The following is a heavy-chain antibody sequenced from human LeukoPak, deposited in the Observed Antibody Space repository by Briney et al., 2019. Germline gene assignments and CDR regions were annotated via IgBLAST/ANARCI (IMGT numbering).Heavy chain of an antibody. V-gene: IGHV4-34*01. J-gene: IGHJ4*02. CDR3: ARGGVFGYGY. CDR2: INHSGST. CDR1: GGSFSGYY. D-gene: IGHD5-18*01. Sequence: PSETLSLTCAVYGGSFSGYYWSWIRQPPGKGLEWIGEINHSGSTNYNPSLKSRVTISVDTSKNQFSLKLSSVTAADTAVYYCARGGVFGYGYWGQGTLVTASS.